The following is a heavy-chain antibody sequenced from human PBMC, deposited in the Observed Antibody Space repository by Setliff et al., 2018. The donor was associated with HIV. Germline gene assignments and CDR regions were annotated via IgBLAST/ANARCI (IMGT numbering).Heavy chain of an antibody. CDR1: GGSISTYY. CDR3: ARVQMAYAAFDV. V-gene: IGHV4-59*01. D-gene: IGHD4-17*01. CDR2: IYFTGSS. J-gene: IGHJ3*01. Sequence: SETLSLTCTVSGGSISTYYWSWIRQPPGKGLEWIGSIYFTGSSDNNPSLKSRVTLSVDTSKHQFSLKLSFVTAADTAVYYCARVQMAYAAFDVWGQGTMVTVSS.